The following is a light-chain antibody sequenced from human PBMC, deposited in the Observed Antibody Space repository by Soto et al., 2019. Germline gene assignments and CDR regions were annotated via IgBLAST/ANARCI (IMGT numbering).Light chain of an antibody. CDR2: EVS. V-gene: IGLV2-14*01. CDR1: SSDVGGYNY. J-gene: IGLJ2*01. Sequence: QSALTQPASVSGSPGQSITISCTGTSSDVGGYNYVSWYQQNPGKAPKLMIYEVSNRPSGVSNRFSGSKSGNTASLTISGLQAEDEADYYCSSYTISSTHVVFGGGTKVTVL. CDR3: SSYTISSTHVV.